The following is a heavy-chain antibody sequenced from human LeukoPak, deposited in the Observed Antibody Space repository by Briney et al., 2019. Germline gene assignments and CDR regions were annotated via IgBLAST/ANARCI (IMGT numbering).Heavy chain of an antibody. J-gene: IGHJ4*02. Sequence: PGGSLRLSCAASGFTFSGSAMHWVRQASGKGLEWVGRIRSKANSYATAYAASVKGRFTISRDDSKNTAYLQMNSLKTEDTAVYYCTRHVEYSSSSDYWGQGTLVTVSS. CDR2: IRSKANSYAT. CDR3: TRHVEYSSSSDY. V-gene: IGHV3-73*01. CDR1: GFTFSGSA. D-gene: IGHD6-6*01.